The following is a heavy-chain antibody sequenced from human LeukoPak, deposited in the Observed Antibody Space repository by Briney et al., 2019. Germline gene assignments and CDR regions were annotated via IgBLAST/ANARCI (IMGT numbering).Heavy chain of an antibody. V-gene: IGHV4-59*07. CDR3: ARGRRSSSRLHAFDI. CDR2: IDYSGST. D-gene: IGHD6-13*01. Sequence: SSVTLSLTCTVSGGSIGTYYWSWIRQPPGKGLEWIGYIDYSGSTNYNPSLKSRVTISIDTSKSQFSLKLSSVTAADTAIYYCARGRRSSSRLHAFDIWGQETMVTVSS. J-gene: IGHJ3*02. CDR1: GGSIGTYY.